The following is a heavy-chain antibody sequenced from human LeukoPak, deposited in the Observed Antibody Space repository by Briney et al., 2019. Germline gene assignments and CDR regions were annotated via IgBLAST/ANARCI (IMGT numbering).Heavy chain of an antibody. Sequence: ASVKVSCKASGYTFTNNAMNWVRQAPGQGLEWMGWINTNTGNPTYAQGFTGRFVFSLDTSVSTAYLQISSLKAEDTAVHYCARDPDYDFWSGSSRPYYFDYWGQGTLVTVSS. CDR1: GYTFTNNA. D-gene: IGHD3-3*01. CDR2: INTNTGNP. J-gene: IGHJ4*02. CDR3: ARDPDYDFWSGSSRPYYFDY. V-gene: IGHV7-4-1*02.